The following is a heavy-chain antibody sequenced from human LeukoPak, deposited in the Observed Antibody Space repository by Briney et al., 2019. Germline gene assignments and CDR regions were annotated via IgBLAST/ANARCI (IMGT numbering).Heavy chain of an antibody. V-gene: IGHV1-69*13. CDR1: GGTLSTYS. D-gene: IGHD4-23*01. CDR2: IIPIFNTI. CDR3: ARGLSRWSTPTSSYYYRMDV. Sequence: SVKVSCKASGGTLSTYSISWVRQAPGQGLEWMGGIIPIFNTINYARRFQGRVTLTADESTNTAYMELSSLRSEDTAVYYCARGLSRWSTPTSSYYYRMDVWGQGTTVAVSS. J-gene: IGHJ6*02.